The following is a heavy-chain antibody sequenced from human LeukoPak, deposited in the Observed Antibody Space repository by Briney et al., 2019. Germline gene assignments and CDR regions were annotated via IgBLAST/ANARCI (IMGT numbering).Heavy chain of an antibody. Sequence: GGSLRLSCAASGFTFSSYAMSWVRQAPGKWLEGVSSIIGIGGSTYYADSVKGRFTISRDNSKNTLYLQMNSLRAEDTAVYYCAKSHGPLWLDWFDPWGQGTLVTVSS. CDR3: AKSHGPLWLDWFDP. D-gene: IGHD5-12*01. V-gene: IGHV3-23*01. CDR2: IIGIGGST. CDR1: GFTFSSYA. J-gene: IGHJ5*02.